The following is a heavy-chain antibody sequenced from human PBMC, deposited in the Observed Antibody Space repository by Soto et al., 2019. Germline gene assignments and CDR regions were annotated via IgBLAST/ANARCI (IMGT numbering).Heavy chain of an antibody. CDR3: ARGAAAGNDY. D-gene: IGHD6-13*01. J-gene: IGHJ4*02. V-gene: IGHV4-59*01. Sequence: SETLSLTCTVSGGSISSYYWSWIRQPPGKGLEWIGYIYYSGSTNYNPSLKSRVTISVDTSKNQFSLKLSSVTAADTAVYYCARGAAAGNDYWGQGTLVTVSS. CDR1: GGSISSYY. CDR2: IYYSGST.